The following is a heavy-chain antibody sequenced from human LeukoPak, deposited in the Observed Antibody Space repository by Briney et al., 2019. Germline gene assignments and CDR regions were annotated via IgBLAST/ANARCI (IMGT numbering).Heavy chain of an antibody. Sequence: PSDTLSLTCTVSGGSISSYYLSWLGQPPGKGLDGIGCIYYCGSTNYNPSLKNRVTISVDPSKNQLSLMLSSVTAADTAVYYCARVAVAGKKGFDYWGQGTLVTVSS. D-gene: IGHD6-19*01. CDR2: IYYCGST. V-gene: IGHV4-59*07. CDR1: GGSISSYY. CDR3: ARVAVAGKKGFDY. J-gene: IGHJ4*02.